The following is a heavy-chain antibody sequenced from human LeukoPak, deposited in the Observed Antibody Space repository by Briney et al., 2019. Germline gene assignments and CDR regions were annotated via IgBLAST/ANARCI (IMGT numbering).Heavy chain of an antibody. CDR2: INPNSGGT. CDR1: GYTFIDYY. D-gene: IGHD1-14*01. Sequence: GASVKVSCKASGYTFIDYYMHWVRQAPGQGLEWMGWINPNSGGTNYAQKFQGRVTMTRDTSIRTAYMELSRPTSDDTAVYYCARDSDNDYWGQGTLVTVSS. J-gene: IGHJ4*02. V-gene: IGHV1-2*02. CDR3: ARDSDNDY.